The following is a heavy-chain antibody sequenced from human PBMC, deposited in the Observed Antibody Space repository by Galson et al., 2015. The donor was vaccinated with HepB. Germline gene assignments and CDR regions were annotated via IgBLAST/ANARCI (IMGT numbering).Heavy chain of an antibody. D-gene: IGHD6-19*01. J-gene: IGHJ6*02. V-gene: IGHV3-66*01. Sequence: LRLSCAASGFTVSSNYMSWVRQAPGKGLEWVSVIYSGGSTYYADSVKGRFTISRDNSKNTLYLQMNSLRAEDTAVYYCARVSSSGWPNYYYYGMDVWGQGTTVTVSS. CDR3: ARVSSSGWPNYYYYGMDV. CDR1: GFTVSSNY. CDR2: IYSGGST.